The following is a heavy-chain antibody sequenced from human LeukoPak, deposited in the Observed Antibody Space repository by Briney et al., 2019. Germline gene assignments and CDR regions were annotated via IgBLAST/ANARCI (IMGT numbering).Heavy chain of an antibody. D-gene: IGHD2-15*01. CDR2: ISSRGNYI. CDR3: ARSYCSDGSCPFDH. J-gene: IGHJ4*02. CDR1: GFTFSNYN. Sequence: KPGGSLRLSCAASGFTFSNYNMNWVRQAPGKGLEWVSSISSRGNYIYYADSVKGRFTISRDNAKNSLYVQMNSLRAEDTAVYYCARSYCSDGSCPFDHWGQGTLVTVSS. V-gene: IGHV3-21*01.